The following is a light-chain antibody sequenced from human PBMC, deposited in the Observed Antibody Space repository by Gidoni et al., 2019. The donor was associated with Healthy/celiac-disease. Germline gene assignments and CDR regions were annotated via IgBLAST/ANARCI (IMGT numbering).Light chain of an antibody. CDR1: QSISSY. V-gene: IGKV1-39*01. CDR3: QQSYSTPPST. Sequence: DSQMTQSPSSLSASVGDRVTITCRASQSISSYLNWYQQKPGKAPKLLIYAASSLQSGVPSRFSGSGSGTDFTLTISSLQPEDFATYYCQQSYSTPPSTFGQXTKVEIK. CDR2: AAS. J-gene: IGKJ1*01.